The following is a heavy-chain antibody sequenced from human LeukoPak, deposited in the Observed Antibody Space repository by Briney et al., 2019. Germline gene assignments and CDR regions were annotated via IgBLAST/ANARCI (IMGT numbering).Heavy chain of an antibody. V-gene: IGHV4-59*08. J-gene: IGHJ4*02. CDR1: GGSVSSDY. CDR3: ARHPFSSPFDY. Sequence: SETLSLTCTVSGGSVSSDYWSWIRQPPGKGLEWIGYIYHTGDSDYNPSLKSRATISLDTSKNQFSLKLTSVTAADTAVYFCARHPFSSPFDYWGQGTLVTVSS. CDR2: IYHTGDS.